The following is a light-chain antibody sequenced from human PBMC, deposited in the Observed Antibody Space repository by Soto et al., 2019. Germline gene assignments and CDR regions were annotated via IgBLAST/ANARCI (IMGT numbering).Light chain of an antibody. CDR2: EVS. CDR3: CSYAGSYTHV. Sequence: SVLTQPASVSGAPGQSITISCPGTSSDVGGYNYVSWYQQHPGKAPKLMIYEVSNRPSGVSNRFSGSKSGNTASLTIHGLQADDEADYYCCSYAGSYTHVFGTGTKVTVL. CDR1: SSDVGGYNY. V-gene: IGLV2-14*01. J-gene: IGLJ1*01.